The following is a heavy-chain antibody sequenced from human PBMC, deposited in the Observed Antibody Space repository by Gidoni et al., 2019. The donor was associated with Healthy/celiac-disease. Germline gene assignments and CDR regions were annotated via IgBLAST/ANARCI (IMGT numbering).Heavy chain of an antibody. V-gene: IGHV1-24*01. Sequence: QVQLLQSGAEGKKPGASVQVSCKVSGYHLTELSMHWVRQAPGKGLEWMGGFDPEDGETIYAQKLQGRVTMTEDTSTDTAYMELGSLRSEDTAVYYCATDLHPGAFDIWGQGTMVTVSS. CDR1: GYHLTELS. J-gene: IGHJ3*02. D-gene: IGHD4-4*01. CDR3: ATDLHPGAFDI. CDR2: FDPEDGET.